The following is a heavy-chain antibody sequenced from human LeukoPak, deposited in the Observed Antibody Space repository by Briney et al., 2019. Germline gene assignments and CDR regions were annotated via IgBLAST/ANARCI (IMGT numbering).Heavy chain of an antibody. CDR3: ARGFYAFDV. CDR2: MKEDGTET. D-gene: IGHD3-10*01. CDR1: GFTFSSYW. V-gene: IGHV3-7*01. Sequence: GGSLRLSCAASGFTFSSYWMTWVRQAPGKGLEWVAYMKEDGTETHYVDSVKGRFTISRDNTKKSLYLQMNTLRADDAAVYYCARGFYAFDVWGQGTMVTVSS. J-gene: IGHJ3*01.